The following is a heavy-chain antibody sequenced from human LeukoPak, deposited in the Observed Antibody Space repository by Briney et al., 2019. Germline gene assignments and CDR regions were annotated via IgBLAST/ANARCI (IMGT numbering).Heavy chain of an antibody. CDR1: GFTFSSYW. Sequence: PGGSLRLSCAASGFTFSSYWMSWVRQAPGKGLEWVANIKQDESEKYYVDSVKGRFTISRDNAKNSLFLQVNSLRAEDTAVYYCARAGSFSSSYGISWDYWGQGALVAVSS. D-gene: IGHD2-15*01. CDR2: IKQDESEK. CDR3: ARAGSFSSSYGISWDY. J-gene: IGHJ4*02. V-gene: IGHV3-7*01.